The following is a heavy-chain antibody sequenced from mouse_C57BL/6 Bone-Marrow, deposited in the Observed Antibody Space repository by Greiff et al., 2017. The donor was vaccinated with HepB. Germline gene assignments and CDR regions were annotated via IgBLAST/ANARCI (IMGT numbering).Heavy chain of an antibody. V-gene: IGHV1-64*01. Sequence: VQLQQPGAELVKPGASVKLSCKASGYTFTSYWMHWVKQRPGQGLEWIGMIHPNSGSTNYNEKFKSKATLTVDKSSSTAYMQLSSLTSEDSAGDYCARLGYYGSPGYFDYWGQGTTLTVSS. D-gene: IGHD1-1*01. CDR3: ARLGYYGSPGYFDY. CDR2: IHPNSGST. CDR1: GYTFTSYW. J-gene: IGHJ2*01.